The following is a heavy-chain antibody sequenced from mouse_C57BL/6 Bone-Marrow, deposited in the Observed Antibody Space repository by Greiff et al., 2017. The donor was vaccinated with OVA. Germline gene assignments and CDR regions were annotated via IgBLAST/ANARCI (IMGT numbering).Heavy chain of an antibody. V-gene: IGHV5-15*01. CDR3: ARRGARGYFDV. J-gene: IGHJ1*03. CDR2: ISNLAYSI. CDR1: GFTFSDYG. Sequence: EVKLVESGGGLVQPGGSLKLSCAASGFTFSDYGMAWVRQAPRQGPEWVAFISNLAYSIYYADTVTGRFTISRENAKITLYLEMSSLRSEDTAMYYCARRGARGYFDVWGTGTTVTVSS.